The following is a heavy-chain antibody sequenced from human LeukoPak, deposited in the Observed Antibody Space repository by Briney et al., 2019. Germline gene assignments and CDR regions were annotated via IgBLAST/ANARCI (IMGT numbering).Heavy chain of an antibody. D-gene: IGHD3-9*01. Sequence: GASVKVSCKASGGTFSSYAISWVRQAPGQGPEWMGGIIPIFGTANYTQKFQGRVTITADKSTSTAYMELSSLRSEDTAVYYCARALKYYDILTGSNWFDPWGQGTLVTVSS. J-gene: IGHJ5*02. CDR3: ARALKYYDILTGSNWFDP. CDR2: IIPIFGTA. V-gene: IGHV1-69*06. CDR1: GGTFSSYA.